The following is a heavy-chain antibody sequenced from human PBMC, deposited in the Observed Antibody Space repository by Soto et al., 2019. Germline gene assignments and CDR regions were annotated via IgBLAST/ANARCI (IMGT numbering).Heavy chain of an antibody. Sequence: SETLSLTCTVSGGSISSYYWSWIRQPPGKGLEWIGYIYYSGSTNYNPSLKSRVAISVDTSKNQFSLKLSSVTAADTAVYYCARRYSSAFDIWGQGTMVTVSS. J-gene: IGHJ3*02. V-gene: IGHV4-59*08. CDR2: IYYSGST. D-gene: IGHD6-13*01. CDR3: ARRYSSAFDI. CDR1: GGSISSYY.